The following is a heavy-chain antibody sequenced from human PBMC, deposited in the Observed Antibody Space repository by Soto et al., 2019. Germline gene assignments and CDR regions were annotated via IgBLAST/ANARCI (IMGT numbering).Heavy chain of an antibody. D-gene: IGHD3-10*01. Sequence: ESLTISCKGSGYSFTSYWIGLVRQMPGKGLEWMGIIYPGDSDTRYSPSFQGQVTISADKSISTAYLQWSSLKASDTAMYYCARLPSGSLDAFDIWGQGTMGTVSS. CDR2: IYPGDSDT. J-gene: IGHJ3*02. CDR3: ARLPSGSLDAFDI. CDR1: GYSFTSYW. V-gene: IGHV5-51*01.